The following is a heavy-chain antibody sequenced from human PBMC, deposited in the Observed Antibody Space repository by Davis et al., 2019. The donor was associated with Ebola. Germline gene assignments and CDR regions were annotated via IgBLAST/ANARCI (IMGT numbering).Heavy chain of an antibody. V-gene: IGHV3-15*01. CDR1: GFTFSSYS. J-gene: IGHJ4*02. Sequence: GESLKISCAASGFTFSSYSMNWVRQAPGKGLEWVGRIKSKTDGGTTDYAAPVKGRFTISRDDSKNTLYLQMNSLKTEDTAVYYCTTEDFGVVTSGWGQGTLVTVSS. CDR2: IKSKTDGGTT. CDR3: TTEDFGVVTSG. D-gene: IGHD3-3*01.